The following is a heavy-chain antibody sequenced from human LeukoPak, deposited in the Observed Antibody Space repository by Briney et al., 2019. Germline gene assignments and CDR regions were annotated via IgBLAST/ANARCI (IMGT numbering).Heavy chain of an antibody. CDR1: GYTFTSHY. CDR2: INPNSGGT. CDR3: ARAYYYDSSGYSPDY. D-gene: IGHD3-22*01. J-gene: IGHJ4*02. Sequence: ASVKVSCKASGYTFTSHYMHWVRQAPGQGLEWMGWINPNSGGTNYAQKFQGRVIMTRDTSISTAYMELSRLRSDDTAVYYCARAYYYDSSGYSPDYWGQGTLVTVSS. V-gene: IGHV1-2*02.